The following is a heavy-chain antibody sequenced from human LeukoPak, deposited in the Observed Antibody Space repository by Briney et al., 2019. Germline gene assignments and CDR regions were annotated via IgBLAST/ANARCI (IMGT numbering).Heavy chain of an antibody. J-gene: IGHJ4*02. CDR2: IYPGDSDT. CDR1: GYSFTSYW. CDR3: ARHDDSSGYYGGLFDY. D-gene: IGHD3-22*01. Sequence: GESLKISCKGSGYSFTSYWIGWVRQMPGKGLEWMGIIYPGDSDTRYSPSFQGQVTISADKSISTAYLQWSSLKASDTAVYYCARHDDSSGYYGGLFDYWGQGTLVTVSS. V-gene: IGHV5-51*01.